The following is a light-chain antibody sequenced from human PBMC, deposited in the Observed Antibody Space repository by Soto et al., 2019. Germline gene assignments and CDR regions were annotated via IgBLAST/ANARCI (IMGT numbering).Light chain of an antibody. Sequence: ELTQPPSVSVAPVHTARITCGGNNIGSESVHWYQQRPGQAPVLVVYDDSDRPSGIPERFSGSNSANTATLTISRVEAGDEADYYCQVWYSSTDLYVFGSGTKATVL. V-gene: IGLV3-21*02. J-gene: IGLJ1*01. CDR1: NIGSES. CDR2: DDS. CDR3: QVWYSSTDLYV.